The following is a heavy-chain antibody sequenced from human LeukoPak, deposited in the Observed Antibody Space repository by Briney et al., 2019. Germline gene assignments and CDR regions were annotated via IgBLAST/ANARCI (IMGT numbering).Heavy chain of an antibody. CDR1: GFTFSSYS. D-gene: IGHD3-22*01. J-gene: IGHJ4*02. CDR2: ISSSSSYM. Sequence: GGSLRLSCAASGFTFSSYSMNWVRQAPGKGLEWVSSISSSSSYMYYADSVKGRFTISRDNAKNSLYLQMNSLRAEDTAVYYCARDYDDSSGYYGGLDYWGQGTLVTVSS. CDR3: ARDYDDSSGYYGGLDY. V-gene: IGHV3-21*01.